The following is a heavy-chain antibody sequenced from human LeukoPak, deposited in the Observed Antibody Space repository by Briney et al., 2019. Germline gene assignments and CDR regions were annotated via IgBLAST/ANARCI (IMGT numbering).Heavy chain of an antibody. D-gene: IGHD2/OR15-2a*01. V-gene: IGHV1-69*05. Sequence: SVKVSCKASGGTFSSYAISWVRQAPGQGLEWMGGIIPIFGTANYAQKFQGRVTMTTDTSTSTAYMELRSLRSDDTAVYYCGRHTSMGVPLDILEKWFDTWGQGTLVTVSS. CDR1: GGTFSSYA. CDR3: GRHTSMGVPLDILEKWFDT. J-gene: IGHJ5*02. CDR2: IIPIFGTA.